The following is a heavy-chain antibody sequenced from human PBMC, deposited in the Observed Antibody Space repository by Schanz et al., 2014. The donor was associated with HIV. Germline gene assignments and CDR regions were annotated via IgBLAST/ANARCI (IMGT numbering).Heavy chain of an antibody. J-gene: IGHJ4*02. D-gene: IGHD6-19*01. CDR2: IWYDGSNK. CDR1: GFTFSSYG. CDR3: ARSSGWRVFDY. Sequence: QVQLVESGGGVVQPGKSLRLSCVASGFTFSSYGMHWVRQAPGKGLEWVAVIWYDGSNKYYADSVKGRFTISKDNSKNTLYLQMNSLRAQDTAVYYCARSSGWRVFDYWGQGTLVTVSS. V-gene: IGHV3-33*01.